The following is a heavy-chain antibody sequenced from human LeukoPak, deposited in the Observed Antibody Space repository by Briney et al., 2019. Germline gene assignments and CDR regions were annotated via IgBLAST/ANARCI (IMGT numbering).Heavy chain of an antibody. CDR1: GFTFSSYG. J-gene: IGHJ5*02. V-gene: IGHV3-23*01. D-gene: IGHD3-9*01. CDR3: ARGHYDILTSRGFDP. Sequence: GGTLRLSCAASGFTFSSYGMSWVRQAPGKGLEWVSSISDNGASTHYADSVKGRFIISRDNSKNTLSLQMNSLRSEDTAVYYCARGHYDILTSRGFDPWGQGTLVTVSS. CDR2: ISDNGAST.